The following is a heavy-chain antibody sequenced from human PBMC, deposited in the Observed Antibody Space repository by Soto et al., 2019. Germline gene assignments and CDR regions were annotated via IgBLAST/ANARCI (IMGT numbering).Heavy chain of an antibody. CDR1: GFTFSSYA. V-gene: IGHV3-30-3*01. CDR2: ISYDGSNK. CDR3: ARGGYSYGKVDY. J-gene: IGHJ4*02. D-gene: IGHD5-18*01. Sequence: QVQLVESGGGVVQPGRSLRLSCAASGFTFSSYAMHWVRQAPGKGLEWVAVISYDGSNKYYADSVKGRFTISRDNSKNTLEQQMNSLRAEDTAGYYCARGGYSYGKVDYWGQGTLVTVSS.